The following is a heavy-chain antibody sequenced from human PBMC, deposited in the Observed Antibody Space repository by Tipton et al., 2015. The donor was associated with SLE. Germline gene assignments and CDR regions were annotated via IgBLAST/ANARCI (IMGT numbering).Heavy chain of an antibody. CDR2: SYYSGST. CDR1: GYSISSHY. V-gene: IGHV4-59*11. Sequence: VKPSETLSLTCVVSGYSISSHYWGWIRQSPGKGLEWIGYSYYSGSTNYNPSFRSRVSMSVDTSTNQFSLRLTSVAAADTAVYYCARTMASFDYWGQGILVTVSS. J-gene: IGHJ4*02. D-gene: IGHD4/OR15-4a*01. CDR3: ARTMASFDY.